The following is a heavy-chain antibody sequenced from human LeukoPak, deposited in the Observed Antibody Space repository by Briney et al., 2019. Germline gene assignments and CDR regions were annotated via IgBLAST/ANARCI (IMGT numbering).Heavy chain of an antibody. CDR3: ARDVVPSFGSGTYYSFVFDL. CDR1: GFTFSDYT. CDR2: ITIDGAGT. D-gene: IGHD3-10*01. J-gene: IGHJ5*02. Sequence: GGSLRLSCAASGFTFSDYTMHWVRQAPGKGPEYVSTITIDGAGTHYTNSVRGRFTISRDNSKNTLFLQMGGMKTEDTAVYYCARDVVPSFGSGTYYSFVFDLWRQGSLVTVSS. V-gene: IGHV3-64*01.